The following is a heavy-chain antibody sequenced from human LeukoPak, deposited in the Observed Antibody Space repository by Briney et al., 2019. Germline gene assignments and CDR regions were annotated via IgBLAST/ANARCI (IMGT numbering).Heavy chain of an antibody. Sequence: SETLSLTCTVSGYSISSGYYWGWIRQPPGKGLEWIGSIYHSGSTYYNPSLKSRVTISVDTSKNQFSLKLSSVTAADTAVYYCARPRTNGGRIDYWGQGTLVTVSS. CDR3: ARPRTNGGRIDY. CDR1: GYSISSGYY. J-gene: IGHJ4*02. D-gene: IGHD2-15*01. V-gene: IGHV4-38-2*02. CDR2: IYHSGST.